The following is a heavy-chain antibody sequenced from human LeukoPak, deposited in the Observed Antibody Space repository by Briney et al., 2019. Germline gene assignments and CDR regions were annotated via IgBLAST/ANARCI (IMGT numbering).Heavy chain of an antibody. CDR3: ARRAGDWAVNWIDP. D-gene: IGHD2-21*02. CDR1: GGSITGTTYY. V-gene: IGHV4-39*01. J-gene: IGHJ5*02. CDR2: LYPSGST. Sequence: SETLSLTCTVSGGSITGTTYYWAWFRQPPGQGLEWIGSLYPSGSTYYSPSLKSRVSIFLDTSKSQLSLSVRSVTAADTAVYYCARRAGDWAVNWIDPWGQGTLVTVSS.